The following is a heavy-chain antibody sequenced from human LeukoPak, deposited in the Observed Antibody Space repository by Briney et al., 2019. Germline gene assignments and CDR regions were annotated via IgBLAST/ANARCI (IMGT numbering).Heavy chain of an antibody. CDR2: IYYSGST. V-gene: IGHV4-59*01. CDR1: GGSISSYY. J-gene: IGHJ4*02. D-gene: IGHD6-13*01. Sequence: SETLSLTCTVSGGSISSYYWSWIRQPPGKGLEWIGYIYYSGSTNYNPYLKRRVTISVDTSKNKFSLKLSSVTAADTAVYYCARGSVPYSSSWYHFDYWGQGTLVTVSS. CDR3: ARGSVPYSSSWYHFDY.